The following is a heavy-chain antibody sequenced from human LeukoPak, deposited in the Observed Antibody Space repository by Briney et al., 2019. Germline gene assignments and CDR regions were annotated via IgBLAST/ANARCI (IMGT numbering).Heavy chain of an antibody. J-gene: IGHJ4*02. D-gene: IGHD5-18*01. Sequence: GGSLRLSCAASGFTSSSYGMHWVRQAPGKGLEWVAVISYDGSNKYYADSVKGRFTISRDNSKNTLYLQMNSLRAEDTAVYYCAKDHGYRYYFDYWGQGALVTVSS. CDR2: ISYDGSNK. V-gene: IGHV3-30*18. CDR1: GFTSSSYG. CDR3: AKDHGYRYYFDY.